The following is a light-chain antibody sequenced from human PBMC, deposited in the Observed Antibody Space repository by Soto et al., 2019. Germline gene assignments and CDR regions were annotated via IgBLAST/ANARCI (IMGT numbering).Light chain of an antibody. Sequence: QSVLTQPPSASGTPGQSLTISCSGSTSNIGRHFVYWYQQLPGKAPKLIISAVSYRPSGVPDRFSGSKSGNTASLTISGLQAEDEADYYCFSYTASDMWVFGGGTKLTVL. CDR3: FSYTASDMWV. J-gene: IGLJ3*02. V-gene: IGLV2-11*01. CDR2: AVS. CDR1: TSNIGRHF.